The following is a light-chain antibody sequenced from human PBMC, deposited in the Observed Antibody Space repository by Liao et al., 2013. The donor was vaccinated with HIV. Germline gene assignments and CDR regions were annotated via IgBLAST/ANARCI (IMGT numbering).Light chain of an antibody. CDR3: QAWDSSTAV. J-gene: IGLJ3*02. Sequence: SFDLTQPPSMAVSAGQTATITCSGQGLGNKFTCWFQQRPGQSPIMIIYEDTKRPSGIPERFSGSNSGNTATLTISGTQAMDEADYYCQAWDSSTAVFGGGTKLTVL. CDR1: GLGNKF. CDR2: EDT. V-gene: IGLV3-1*01.